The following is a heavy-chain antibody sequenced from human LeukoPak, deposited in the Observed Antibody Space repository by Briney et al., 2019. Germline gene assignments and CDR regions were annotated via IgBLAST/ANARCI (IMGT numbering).Heavy chain of an antibody. V-gene: IGHV1-69*13. CDR3: ASKQTTVTTSYYYYYMDV. Sequence: SVKVSCKASGGTFSSYAISWVRQAPGQGLEWMGGIIPIFGTANYAQKFQGRVTITAGESTSTAYMELSSLRSEDTAVYYCASKQTTVTTSYYYYYMDVWGKGTTVTISS. CDR2: IIPIFGTA. CDR1: GGTFSSYA. D-gene: IGHD4-17*01. J-gene: IGHJ6*03.